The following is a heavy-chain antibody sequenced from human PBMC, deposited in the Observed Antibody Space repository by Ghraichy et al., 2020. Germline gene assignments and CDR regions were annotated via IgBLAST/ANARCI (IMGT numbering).Heavy chain of an antibody. V-gene: IGHV4-59*01. J-gene: IGHJ6*02. CDR1: GGSISSYY. CDR2: IYYSGST. CDR3: ARDCYSSGCTI. D-gene: IGHD6-19*01. Sequence: SETLSLTCTVSGGSISSYYWSWIRQPPGKGLEWIGYIYYSGSTNYNPSLKSRVTISVDTSKNQFSLKLSSVTAADTAVYYCARDCYSSGCTIWGQGTTVTVSS.